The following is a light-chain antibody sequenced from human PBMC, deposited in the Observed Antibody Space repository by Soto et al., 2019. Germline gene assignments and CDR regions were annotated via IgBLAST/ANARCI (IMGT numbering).Light chain of an antibody. CDR2: GAS. J-gene: IGKJ4*01. V-gene: IGKV3-15*01. Sequence: EIVMTQSPATLSVSPGEGVTLSCRASQFINTNLAWYQQKPGQSPRLLIYGASTRATAIPARFSGSGSGTEFTLTISSLHSEDFAVYYCQQHNSRPLTFGGGTKVQIK. CDR3: QQHNSRPLT. CDR1: QFINTN.